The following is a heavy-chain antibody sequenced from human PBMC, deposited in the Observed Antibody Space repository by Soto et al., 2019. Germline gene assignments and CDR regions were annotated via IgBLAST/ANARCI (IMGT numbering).Heavy chain of an antibody. CDR1: GYTFTSYG. D-gene: IGHD6-13*01. V-gene: IGHV1-18*01. Sequence: ASVKVSCKASGYTFTSYGISWLRQAPGQGLEWMGWISAYNGNTNYAQKLQGRVTMTTDTSTSTAYMELRSLRADATAVYYWANIAAAGYFNYWAQGTLVTVSS. CDR3: ANIAAAGYFNY. CDR2: ISAYNGNT. J-gene: IGHJ4*02.